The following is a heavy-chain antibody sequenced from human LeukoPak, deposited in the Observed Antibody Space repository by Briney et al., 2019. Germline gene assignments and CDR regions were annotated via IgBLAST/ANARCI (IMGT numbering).Heavy chain of an antibody. D-gene: IGHD6-19*01. CDR2: IFYSGST. Sequence: PSETLSLTCTVSGGSITSYYWSWIRQPPGKGLEWVGYIFYSGSTNYNPSLKSRVTISVDTSKNQFSLNLSSVTAADTAMYYCGRHGRNSGAPNYWGQGTLVTVSS. J-gene: IGHJ4*02. V-gene: IGHV4-59*08. CDR1: GGSITSYY. CDR3: GRHGRNSGAPNY.